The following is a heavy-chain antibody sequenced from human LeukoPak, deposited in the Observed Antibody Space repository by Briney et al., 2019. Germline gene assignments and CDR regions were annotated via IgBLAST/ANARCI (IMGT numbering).Heavy chain of an antibody. D-gene: IGHD2-2*01. CDR1: GFTFSSYA. Sequence: PGGSLRLSCAASGFTFSSYAMHWVCQAPGKGLEWVAVISYDGSNKYYADSVKGRFTISRDNSKNTLYLQMNSLRAEDTAVYYCARDSARYCSSTSCHQFDYWGQGTLVTVSS. J-gene: IGHJ4*02. V-gene: IGHV3-30*04. CDR3: ARDSARYCSSTSCHQFDY. CDR2: ISYDGSNK.